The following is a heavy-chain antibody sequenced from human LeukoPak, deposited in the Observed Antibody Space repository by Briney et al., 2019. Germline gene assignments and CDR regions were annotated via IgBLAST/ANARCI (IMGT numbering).Heavy chain of an antibody. CDR2: IKQDGGVI. CDR3: ARESYSGSSPFDY. D-gene: IGHD1-26*01. Sequence: GGSLRLSCAASGFSFSTYWMSWVRQAPGKGLEWVGNIKQDGGVIYYVDSVKGRFTISRDNAKNSLYLQMNSLRAEDTAVYYCARESYSGSSPFDYWGQGTLVTVSS. J-gene: IGHJ4*02. CDR1: GFSFSTYW. V-gene: IGHV3-7*01.